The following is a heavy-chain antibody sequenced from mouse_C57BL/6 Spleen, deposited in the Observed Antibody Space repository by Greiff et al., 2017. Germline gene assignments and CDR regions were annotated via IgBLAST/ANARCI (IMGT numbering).Heavy chain of an antibody. Sequence: EVQVVESGGGLVKPGGSLKLSCAASGFTFSDYGMHWVRQAPGKGLEWVAYISSGSSTIYYADTVKGRFTISRDNAKNTLFMQMTSLRSEDTAVYYCARAGLRRWFAYWGQGTLVTVSA. CDR2: ISSGSSTI. J-gene: IGHJ3*01. CDR3: ARAGLRRWFAY. V-gene: IGHV5-17*01. D-gene: IGHD2-4*01. CDR1: GFTFSDYG.